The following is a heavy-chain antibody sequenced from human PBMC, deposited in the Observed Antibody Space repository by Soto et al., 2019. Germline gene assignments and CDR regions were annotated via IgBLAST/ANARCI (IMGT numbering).Heavy chain of an antibody. D-gene: IGHD2-2*01. Sequence: EVQLLESGGGLVQPGGSLRLSCAASGFTFNNYAMAWVRQGPGKGLEWGSVISNSGYGTYYAESAKGRFTISRDNSKNTVYLQMISLRGEDTAVYLCSKDLPDQADALGAFDIWGQGTLVTVSS. CDR1: GFTFNNYA. V-gene: IGHV3-23*01. CDR3: SKDLPDQADALGAFDI. J-gene: IGHJ3*02. CDR2: ISNSGYGT.